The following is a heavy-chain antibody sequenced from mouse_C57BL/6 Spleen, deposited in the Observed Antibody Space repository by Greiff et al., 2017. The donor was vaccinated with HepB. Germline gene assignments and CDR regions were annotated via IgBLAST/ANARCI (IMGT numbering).Heavy chain of an antibody. CDR1: GYAFSSYW. Sequence: QVQLQQSGAELVKPGASVKISCKASGYAFSSYWMNWVKQRPGKGLEWIGQIYPGDGDTNSNGKFKGKATLTADKSSSTAYMQLSSLTSEDSAVYFCARGGGYYGNFWFAYWGQGTLVTVSA. CDR2: IYPGDGDT. D-gene: IGHD2-1*01. J-gene: IGHJ3*01. V-gene: IGHV1-80*01. CDR3: ARGGGYYGNFWFAY.